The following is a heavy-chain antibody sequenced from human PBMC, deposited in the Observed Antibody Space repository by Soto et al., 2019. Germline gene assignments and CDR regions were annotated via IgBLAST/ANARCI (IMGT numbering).Heavy chain of an antibody. CDR3: AKEIIGIAVAGLSPFDY. CDR2: ISGSGGST. V-gene: IGHV3-23*01. D-gene: IGHD6-19*01. J-gene: IGHJ4*02. CDR1: GFTFSSYA. Sequence: EVQLLESGGGLVQPGGSLRLSCAASGFTFSSYAMSWVRQAPGKGLEWVSAISGSGGSTYYADSVKGRFTISRDNSKNTLYLQMNSLRAEDTAVYYCAKEIIGIAVAGLSPFDYWGQGTLVTVSS.